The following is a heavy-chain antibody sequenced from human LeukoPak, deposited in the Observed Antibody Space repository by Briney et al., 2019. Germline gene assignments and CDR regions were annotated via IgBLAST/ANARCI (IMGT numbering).Heavy chain of an antibody. CDR2: ISWNSGSI. V-gene: IGHV3-9*01. J-gene: IGHJ4*02. CDR3: AKGEGSYGYYFDY. Sequence: GGSLRLSCAASGFTFDDYAMHWVRQAPGKGLEWVSGISWNSGSIDYADSVRGRFTISRDNAKNSPYLQMNSLRAEDTALYYCAKGEGSYGYYFDYWGQGTLVTVSS. D-gene: IGHD5-18*01. CDR1: GFTFDDYA.